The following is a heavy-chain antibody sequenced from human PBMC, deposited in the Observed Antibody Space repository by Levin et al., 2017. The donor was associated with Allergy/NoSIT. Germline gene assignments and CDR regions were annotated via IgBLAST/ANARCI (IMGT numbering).Heavy chain of an antibody. CDR3: ARRVAGTLYYYYGMDV. D-gene: IGHD6-19*01. CDR1: GFTFSSYW. CDR2: IKQDGSEK. V-gene: IGHV3-7*01. J-gene: IGHJ6*02. Sequence: GESLKISCAASGFTFSSYWMSWVRQAPGKGLEWVANIKQDGSEKYYVDSVKGRFTISRDNSKNSLYLQMNSLRAEDTAVYYCARRVAGTLYYYYGMDVWGQGTTVTVSS.